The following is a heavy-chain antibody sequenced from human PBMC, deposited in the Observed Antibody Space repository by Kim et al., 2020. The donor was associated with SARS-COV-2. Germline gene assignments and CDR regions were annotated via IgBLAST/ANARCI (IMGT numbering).Heavy chain of an antibody. CDR3: ARAGTATTPLDY. J-gene: IGHJ4*02. Sequence: TIDADSVKGRVIISRDIAKNTLFLQMSSLGAEDTAVYYCARAGTATTPLDYWGQGTLVTVSS. D-gene: IGHD1-1*01. CDR2: T. V-gene: IGHV3-74*01.